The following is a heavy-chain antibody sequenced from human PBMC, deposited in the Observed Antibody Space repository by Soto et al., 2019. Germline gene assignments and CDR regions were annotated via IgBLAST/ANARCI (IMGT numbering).Heavy chain of an antibody. J-gene: IGHJ6*02. CDR1: GFTFSSYG. D-gene: IGHD6-13*01. CDR2: ISYDGSNK. V-gene: IGHV3-30*18. Sequence: GGSLRLSCAASGFTFSSYGMHWVRQAPGKGLEWVAVISYDGSNKYYADSVKGRFTISRDNSKNTLYLQMNSLRAEDTAVYYCAKDYSSSWYEHGMDVWGQGTTVTVSS. CDR3: AKDYSSSWYEHGMDV.